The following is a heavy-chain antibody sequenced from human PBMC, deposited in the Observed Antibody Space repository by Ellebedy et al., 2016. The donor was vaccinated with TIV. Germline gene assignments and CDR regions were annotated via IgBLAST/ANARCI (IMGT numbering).Heavy chain of an antibody. CDR3: ARIGGGVSGTSFDV. V-gene: IGHV1-18*04. Sequence: AASVKVSCKASGYTFTSYGISWVRQAPGRGLEWMGWLSSYNGNTKSAQKFQGRVTMTTDTSTSTTYMELRGLISDDTALYYCARIGGGVSGTSFDVWGQGTIVTVSS. CDR1: GYTFTSYG. J-gene: IGHJ3*01. D-gene: IGHD3-16*01. CDR2: LSSYNGNT.